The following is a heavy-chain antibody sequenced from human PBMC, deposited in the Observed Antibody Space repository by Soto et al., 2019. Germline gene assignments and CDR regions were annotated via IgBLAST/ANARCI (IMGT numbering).Heavy chain of an antibody. D-gene: IGHD1-26*01. J-gene: IGHJ4*02. CDR2: VIPILGQA. Sequence: QVQLVQSGAEVKKPGSSVKVSCKASGGIFSSYAISWLRQAPGQGLEWMGAVIPILGQAYYAQNFQDRVTITADESTRTAYMDLISLRSDDTAVYFCARIGAVGAPLGADFWGQGTLVTVSS. CDR1: GGIFSSYA. CDR3: ARIGAVGAPLGADF. V-gene: IGHV1-69*01.